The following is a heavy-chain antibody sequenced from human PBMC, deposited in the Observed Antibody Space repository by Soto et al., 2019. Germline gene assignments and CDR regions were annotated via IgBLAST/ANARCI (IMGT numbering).Heavy chain of an antibody. D-gene: IGHD2-2*03. Sequence: QVQLVESGGGLVKPGGSLRLSCAASGFTFSDYYMSWIRQAPGKGLEWISYISGSGDIIYYADSMKGRFTISRDNAKNSLFLEMNSLRADDTATYYCAIAYGSGVGAVNFWGQGTVVTVSS. CDR2: ISGSGDII. J-gene: IGHJ3*01. V-gene: IGHV3-11*01. CDR1: GFTFSDYY. CDR3: AIAYGSGVGAVNF.